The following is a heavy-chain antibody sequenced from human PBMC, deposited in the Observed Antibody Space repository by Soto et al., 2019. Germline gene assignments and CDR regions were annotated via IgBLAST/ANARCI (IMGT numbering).Heavy chain of an antibody. Sequence: SETLSLTCTVFGGSISKYYWNWIRQPPGKELEWIGYIYYDASSNYNPSLKSRVTMSVDTSKDQFSLKLSSVTAADTAVYYCARSYATGWFYFDYWGQGTLVTVSS. J-gene: IGHJ4*02. CDR1: GGSISKYY. D-gene: IGHD6-19*01. CDR3: ARSYATGWFYFDY. CDR2: IYYDASS. V-gene: IGHV4-59*01.